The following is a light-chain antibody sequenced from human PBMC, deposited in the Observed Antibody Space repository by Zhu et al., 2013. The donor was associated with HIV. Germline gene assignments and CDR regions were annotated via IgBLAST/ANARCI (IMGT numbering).Light chain of an antibody. CDR2: KAS. Sequence: DIQMTQSPSTLSASVGDRVTITCRASQPINTYLAWYQQKPGKAPKLLIYKASSLQSGVPSRFSGSASGTQFTLTISSLQPDDFATYYCLQSNSYPRTFGQGTRLEMK. CDR1: QPINTY. V-gene: IGKV1-5*03. J-gene: IGKJ2*02. CDR3: LQSNSYPRT.